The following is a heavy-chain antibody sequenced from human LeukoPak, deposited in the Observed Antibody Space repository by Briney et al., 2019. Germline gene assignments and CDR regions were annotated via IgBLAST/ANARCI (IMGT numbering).Heavy chain of an antibody. Sequence: GASVKVSCKASGGTFSSYAISWVRQAPGQGLEWMGRIIPILGIANYAQKFQGRVTITTDKSTSTAYMELSSLRSEDTAVYYCARADGSGEFWGQGTLVTVSS. CDR2: IIPILGIA. J-gene: IGHJ4*02. CDR3: ARADGSGEF. CDR1: GGTFSSYA. D-gene: IGHD3-10*01. V-gene: IGHV1-69*04.